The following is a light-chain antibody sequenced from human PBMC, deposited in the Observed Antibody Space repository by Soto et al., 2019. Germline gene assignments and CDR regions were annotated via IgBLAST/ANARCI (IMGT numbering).Light chain of an antibody. Sequence: EIVLTQSPDTLSLSPGERATLSCRASQSVTRTYLAWYQQKPGQAPRLLIFGTFNRATGIPSRFSGSGSWTDFTLTISRPEPEDSAVYYCHQCGVSPYTFGRGTKLEIK. CDR2: GTF. CDR1: QSVTRTY. V-gene: IGKV3-20*01. J-gene: IGKJ2*01. CDR3: HQCGVSPYT.